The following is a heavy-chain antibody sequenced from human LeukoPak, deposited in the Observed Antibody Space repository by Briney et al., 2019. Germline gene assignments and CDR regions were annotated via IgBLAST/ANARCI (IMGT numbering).Heavy chain of an antibody. D-gene: IGHD6-19*01. CDR3: ARGWLSYYYYGMDV. CDR2: IIPIFGTA. Sequence: VASVKVSCKASGGTFSSYAISWVRQAPGQGLGWMGGIIPIFGTANYAQKFQGRVTITADESTSTAYMELSSLRSEDTAVYYCARGWLSYYYYGMDVWGQGTTVTVSS. V-gene: IGHV1-69*13. J-gene: IGHJ6*02. CDR1: GGTFSSYA.